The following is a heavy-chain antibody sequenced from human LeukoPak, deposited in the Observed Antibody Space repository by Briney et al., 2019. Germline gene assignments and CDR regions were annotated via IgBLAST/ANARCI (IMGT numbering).Heavy chain of an antibody. CDR2: IKQDGSEK. V-gene: IGHV3-7*01. J-gene: IGHJ6*02. CDR3: VRGFHYGLDV. CDR1: GFTFSSYW. Sequence: GGSLRLSCAASGFTFSSYWMSWVRQAPGKGLEWVANIKQDGSEKYYVDSVKGRFTISRDNAKNSLSLEMNSLRAEDTAVYYCVRGFHYGLDVWGQGTTVTVSS. D-gene: IGHD3-10*01.